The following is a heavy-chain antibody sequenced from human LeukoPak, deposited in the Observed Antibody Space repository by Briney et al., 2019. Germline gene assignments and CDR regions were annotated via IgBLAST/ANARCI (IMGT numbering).Heavy chain of an antibody. CDR1: GGSISRSNSY. Sequence: SETLSLTCSVSGGSISRSNSYWGWIRQPPGKGLEWIGEINHSGSANYNPSLKSRVTISVDASKSQFSLRLSSVTAADTAVYYCARLTYSNNWYFRRGLDNWFDPWGQGTLVTVSS. CDR2: INHSGSA. D-gene: IGHD6-13*01. V-gene: IGHV4-39*07. J-gene: IGHJ5*02. CDR3: ARLTYSNNWYFRRGLDNWFDP.